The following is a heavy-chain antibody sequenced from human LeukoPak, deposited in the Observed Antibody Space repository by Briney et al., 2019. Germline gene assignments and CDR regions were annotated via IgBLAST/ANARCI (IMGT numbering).Heavy chain of an antibody. CDR2: VSPHDDNT. V-gene: IGHV1-18*01. D-gene: IGHD6-19*01. CDR3: ARAPPGTAVRPGDY. Sequence: ASVKVSCKASGYTFTSYAMHWVRQAPGQRLEWMGWVSPHDDNTVYTPKLQGRVTMTTDTSTSTAYMELRTLRSDDTAVYYCARAPPGTAVRPGDYWGQGTLVTVSS. J-gene: IGHJ4*02. CDR1: GYTFTSYA.